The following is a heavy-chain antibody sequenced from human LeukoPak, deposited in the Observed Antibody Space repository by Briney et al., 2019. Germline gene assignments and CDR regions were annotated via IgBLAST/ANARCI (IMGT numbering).Heavy chain of an antibody. V-gene: IGHV1-46*01. CDR3: ARVDSSGSGSYYSGAAFDI. CDR1: GYTFTSYY. D-gene: IGHD3-10*01. J-gene: IGHJ3*02. Sequence: ASVKVSCKASGYTFTSYYMHWVRQAPGEGLEWMGIINPSGGSTSYAQKFQGRVTMTRDMSTSTVYMELSSLRSEDTAVYYCARVDSSGSGSYYSGAAFDIWGQGTMVTVSS. CDR2: INPSGGST.